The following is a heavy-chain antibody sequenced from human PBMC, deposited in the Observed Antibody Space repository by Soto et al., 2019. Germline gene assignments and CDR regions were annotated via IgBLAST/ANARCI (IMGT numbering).Heavy chain of an antibody. D-gene: IGHD4-17*01. J-gene: IGHJ5*02. CDR3: AHRGYGDYPRDNWFDP. CDR2: IYWNDDI. Sequence: TRVNTTQTLTLTCTFSGFSLSTGGVGVGWIRQPPGKALEWLALIYWNDDIRYSPSLKSRLTITKDTSKNQVVLTMTNMDPVDTATYYCAHRGYGDYPRDNWFDPWGQGTLVTVSS. V-gene: IGHV2-5*01. CDR1: GFSLSTGGVG.